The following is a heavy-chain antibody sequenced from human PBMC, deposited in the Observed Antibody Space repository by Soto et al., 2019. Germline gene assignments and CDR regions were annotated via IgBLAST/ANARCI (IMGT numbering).Heavy chain of an antibody. Sequence: QLQLQESGPGLVKPSETLSLTCTVSGGSISSSSYYWGWIRQPPGKGLEWIGSIYYSGSTYYNPPLKSGAPISGDTSQTQFSLKLGSVTAADTAVYYCARHGTLKGYSRSWYYFDYWGQGTLVTVSS. V-gene: IGHV4-39*01. J-gene: IGHJ4*02. CDR1: GGSISSSSYY. CDR3: ARHGTLKGYSRSWYYFDY. D-gene: IGHD6-13*01. CDR2: IYYSGST.